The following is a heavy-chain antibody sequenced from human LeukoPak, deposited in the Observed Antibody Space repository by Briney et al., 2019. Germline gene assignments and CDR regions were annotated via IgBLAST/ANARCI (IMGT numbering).Heavy chain of an antibody. CDR1: GFTFSSYA. Sequence: QPGGSLRLSCAASGFTFSSYAMNWVRQAPGRGLEWVSGFSGSGGTTYYADSVKGRFTISRDNSKNTLYLQMNSLRAEDTAVYYCAKDPLNWSRGGDCYHFDYWGQGTLVTVSS. CDR2: FSGSGGTT. V-gene: IGHV3-23*01. CDR3: AKDPLNWSRGGDCYHFDY. D-gene: IGHD2-21*01. J-gene: IGHJ4*02.